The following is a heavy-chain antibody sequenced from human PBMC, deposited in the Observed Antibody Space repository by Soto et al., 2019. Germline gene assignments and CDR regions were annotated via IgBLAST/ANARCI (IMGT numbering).Heavy chain of an antibody. CDR1: GFTFSGYA. Sequence: QVQLVESGGGVVQPGRSLRLSCAASGFTFSGYAMHWVRQAPGKGLEWVAATSYDENFKYYADSVKGRFTISRDNSKNTLSLQMNSLRTEDTAMYYCAGQGGSSGIWYFDYWGQGSLVTVSS. V-gene: IGHV3-30*04. D-gene: IGHD6-6*01. CDR3: AGQGGSSGIWYFDY. J-gene: IGHJ4*02. CDR2: TSYDENFK.